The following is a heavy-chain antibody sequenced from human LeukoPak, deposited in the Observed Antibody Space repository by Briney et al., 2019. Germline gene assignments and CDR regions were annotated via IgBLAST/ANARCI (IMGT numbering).Heavy chain of an antibody. Sequence: SETLSLTCTVSGGSISSSSYYWGWIRQPPGKGLEWSGSIYYSGSTYYNPSLKSRVTISVDASKNQFPLKLSSVTAADTAVYYCARGVTMVRGVLSGWFDPWGQGTLVTVSS. CDR2: IYYSGST. V-gene: IGHV4-39*06. D-gene: IGHD3-10*01. CDR1: GGSISSSSYY. J-gene: IGHJ5*02. CDR3: ARGVTMVRGVLSGWFDP.